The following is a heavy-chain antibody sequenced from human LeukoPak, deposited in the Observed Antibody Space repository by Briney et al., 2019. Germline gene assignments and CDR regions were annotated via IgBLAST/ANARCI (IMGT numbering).Heavy chain of an antibody. D-gene: IGHD5-18*01. J-gene: IGHJ4*02. V-gene: IGHV3-74*01. CDR1: GLTFSSYW. CDR3: ARDAYSFGHDFDY. Sequence: GGSLRLSCAASGLTFSSYWMHWVRHTPGKGLVWVSRIKGDGSSTIYADSVKGRFTISRDNAKNTLYLQMNSLRAEDTAVYYCARDAYSFGHDFDYWGQGTLVTVSS. CDR2: IKGDGSST.